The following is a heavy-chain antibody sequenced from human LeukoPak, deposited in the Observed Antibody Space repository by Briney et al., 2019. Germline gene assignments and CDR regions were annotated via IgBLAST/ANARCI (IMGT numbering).Heavy chain of an antibody. CDR3: AKYMSGYAYRGLDS. D-gene: IGHD5-12*01. J-gene: IGHJ4*02. V-gene: IGHV3-15*01. CDR1: GFTFSNTW. CDR2: IKRIIDGGTT. Sequence: GGSLRLSCAASGFTFSNTWMNWVRQAPGKGLEWVGRIKRIIDGGTTDYAAPVKGRFTVSRDDSINTLYLQMNSQRAEDAAVYYCAKYMSGYAYRGLDSWGQGTLVTVSS.